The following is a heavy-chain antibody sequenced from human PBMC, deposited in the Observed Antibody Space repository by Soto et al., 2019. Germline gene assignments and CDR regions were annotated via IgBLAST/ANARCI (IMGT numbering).Heavy chain of an antibody. Sequence: GGSLRLSCVASGFAFSTYNMHWVRQPTGKDLEWVSVVGTSGETYYSGSVKGRFTISRENAKNSFFLQMNSLRAEDTAVYYCTRKQYGFAFDIWGQGTMVTVSS. J-gene: IGHJ3*02. CDR3: TRKQYGFAFDI. CDR2: VGTSGET. CDR1: GFAFSTYN. V-gene: IGHV3-13*01. D-gene: IGHD4-17*01.